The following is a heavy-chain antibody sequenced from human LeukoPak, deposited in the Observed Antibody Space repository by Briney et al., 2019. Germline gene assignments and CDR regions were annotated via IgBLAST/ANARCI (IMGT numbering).Heavy chain of an antibody. Sequence: GRSLRLSCAASGFTFSSYGMHWVRQAPGKGLEWVAVIWYDGSNKYYADSVKGRFTISRDNSKNTLYLQMNSLRAEDTAVYYCARDIRQLVRFGGNYYGMDVWGQGTTVTVSS. J-gene: IGHJ6*02. CDR1: GFTFSSYG. D-gene: IGHD6-13*01. CDR2: IWYDGSNK. CDR3: ARDIRQLVRFGGNYYGMDV. V-gene: IGHV3-33*01.